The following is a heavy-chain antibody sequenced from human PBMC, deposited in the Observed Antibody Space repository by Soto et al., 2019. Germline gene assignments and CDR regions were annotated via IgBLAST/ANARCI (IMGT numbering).Heavy chain of an antibody. D-gene: IGHD2-15*01. CDR3: ARAPVVSNWFDP. Sequence: SETLSLTCAVSGGSISSGGYSWSWIRQPPGKGLEWIGYIYHSGSTYYNPSLKSRVTISVDRSKNQFSLKLSSVTAADTAVYYCARAPVVSNWFDPWGQGTLVTVSS. CDR2: IYHSGST. J-gene: IGHJ5*02. V-gene: IGHV4-30-2*01. CDR1: GGSISSGGYS.